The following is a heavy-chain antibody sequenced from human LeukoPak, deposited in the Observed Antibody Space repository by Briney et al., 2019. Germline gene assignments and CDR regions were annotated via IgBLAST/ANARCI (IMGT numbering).Heavy chain of an antibody. J-gene: IGHJ2*01. V-gene: IGHV4-34*01. D-gene: IGHD6-13*01. CDR1: GGSFSSYY. CDR2: INHTGST. Sequence: SETLSLTCAVYGGSFSSYYWSWIRQPPGKGLEWIGEINHTGSTNYNPSLKSRVTMSVDTSKNQFSLKLSSVTAADTAVYYCARVSSSWYQDWYFDLWGRGTLVTVSS. CDR3: ARVSSSWYQDWYFDL.